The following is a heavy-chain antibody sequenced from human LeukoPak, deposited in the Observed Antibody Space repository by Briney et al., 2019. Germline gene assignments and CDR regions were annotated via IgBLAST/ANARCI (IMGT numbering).Heavy chain of an antibody. CDR2: IYYSGST. D-gene: IGHD3-3*01. V-gene: IGHV4-39*01. J-gene: IGHJ4*02. Sequence: SETLSLTCTVSGGSINSGGYYWGWIRQPPGKGLEWIGSIYYSGSTYYNPSLKSRVTISVDTSRKQFSLKLSSVTAADTAVYYCAGAYDFWSGYYHRGFDYWGQGTLVTVSS. CDR3: AGAYDFWSGYYHRGFDY. CDR1: GGSINSGGYY.